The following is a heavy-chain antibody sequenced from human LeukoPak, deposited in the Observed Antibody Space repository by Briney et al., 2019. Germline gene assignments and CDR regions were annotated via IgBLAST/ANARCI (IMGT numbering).Heavy chain of an antibody. V-gene: IGHV4-39*07. D-gene: IGHD6-13*01. CDR2: FYYSGSP. Sequence: SDTVSLICAVSGGSISSSNYYWGRFRQPPDKGVEWNGNFYYSGSPYYNPSLKSRVTISVDTSKNQFSLTLSSVTAADTAVYYCPRVEKYTSSGPSDPWGQGTLVTVSS. CDR3: PRVEKYTSSGPSDP. CDR1: GGSISSSNYY. J-gene: IGHJ5*01.